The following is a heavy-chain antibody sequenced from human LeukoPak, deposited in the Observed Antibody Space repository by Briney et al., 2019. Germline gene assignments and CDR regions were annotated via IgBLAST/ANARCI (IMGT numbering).Heavy chain of an antibody. V-gene: IGHV1-69*04. D-gene: IGHD4-23*01. CDR1: GGTFSSYA. CDR3: ATFGMTTVVKTNYGMDV. Sequence: SVKVSCKASGGTFSSYAISWVRQAPGQGHEWKGRIIPILGIANYARKFQGRVTITADKSTSTAYMELSSLRSEDTAVYYCATFGMTTVVKTNYGMDVWGQGTTVTVSS. J-gene: IGHJ6*02. CDR2: IIPILGIA.